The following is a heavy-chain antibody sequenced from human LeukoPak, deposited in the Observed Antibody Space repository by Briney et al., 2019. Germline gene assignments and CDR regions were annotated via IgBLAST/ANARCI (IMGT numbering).Heavy chain of an antibody. CDR3: AREPHSGSYQSYWYFDL. D-gene: IGHD1-26*01. J-gene: IGHJ2*01. Sequence: SETLSLTCTVSGGSISSYYWSWIRQPPGKGLEWLGYIYCSGSTNYNPSLKSRVTISVDTSKNQFSLKLSSVTAADTAVYYCAREPHSGSYQSYWYFDLWGRGTLVTVSS. V-gene: IGHV4-59*01. CDR2: IYCSGST. CDR1: GGSISSYY.